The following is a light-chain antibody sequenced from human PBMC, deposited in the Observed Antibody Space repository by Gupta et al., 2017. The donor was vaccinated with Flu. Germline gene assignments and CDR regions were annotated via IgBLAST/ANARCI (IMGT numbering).Light chain of an antibody. CDR3: HQYDTYPWT. V-gene: IGKV1-5*03. CDR1: QIVSSW. CDR2: KAS. J-gene: IGKJ1*01. Sequence: GDRVTITCRASQIVSSWLAWYQQKPGIAPKLLIYKASNLKSEVPSRFSGSGSGTEFTLTISSLQPDDSATYYCHQYDTYPWTFGQGTRLEIK.